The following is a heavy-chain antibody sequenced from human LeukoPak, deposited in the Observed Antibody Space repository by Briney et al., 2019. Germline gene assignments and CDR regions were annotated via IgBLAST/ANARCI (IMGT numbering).Heavy chain of an antibody. CDR3: ARGIVVVPAAIPRGDQFGY. V-gene: IGHV4-34*01. CDR2: INHSGST. CDR1: GGSFSGYY. D-gene: IGHD2-2*02. Sequence: PSETLSLTCAVYGGSFSGYYWSWIRQPPGKGLEWIGEINHSGSTNYNPSLKSRVTISVDTSKNQFSLKLSSVTAADTAVYYCARGIVVVPAAIPRGDQFGYWGQGTLVTVSS. J-gene: IGHJ4*02.